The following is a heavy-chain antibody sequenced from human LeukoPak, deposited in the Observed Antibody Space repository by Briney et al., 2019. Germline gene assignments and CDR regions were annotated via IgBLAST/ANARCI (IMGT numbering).Heavy chain of an antibody. CDR3: ARDSQLWFGDSYYGMDV. CDR1: GFTFSSYW. J-gene: IGHJ6*02. D-gene: IGHD3-10*01. V-gene: IGHV3-7*01. Sequence: GGSLRLSCAASGFTFSSYWMSWVRQAPGKGLEWVANIKQEGSEKYYVDSVKGRFTISRDNAKNSLYLQMNSLRAEDTAVYYCARDSQLWFGDSYYGMDVWGQGTTVTVSS. CDR2: IKQEGSEK.